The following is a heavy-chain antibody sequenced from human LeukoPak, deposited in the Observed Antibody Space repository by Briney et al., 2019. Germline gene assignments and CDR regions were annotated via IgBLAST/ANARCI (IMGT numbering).Heavy chain of an antibody. J-gene: IGHJ3*02. V-gene: IGHV5-51*01. D-gene: IGHD3-3*01. CDR1: GYSFTNYW. Sequence: GESLKISCKGSGYSFTNYWVAWVRQMPGKGLERMGIIYPGDSDARYSPSFQGQVTISADNSISTAYLQWSSLKASDTAMYYCARQRITFGVVLINAFDIWGQGTMVTVSS. CDR3: ARQRITFGVVLINAFDI. CDR2: IYPGDSDA.